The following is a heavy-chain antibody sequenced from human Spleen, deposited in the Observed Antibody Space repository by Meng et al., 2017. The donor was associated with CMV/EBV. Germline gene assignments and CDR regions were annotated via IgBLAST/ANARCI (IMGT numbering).Heavy chain of an antibody. V-gene: IGHV4-34*01. D-gene: IGHD6-13*01. CDR2: ITHSGST. J-gene: IGHJ4*02. Sequence: TCAISGGSFSGYYWSWIRQPPGKGLEWIGEITHSGSTNYNPSLKNRVTISVDTSKNQFSLRLSSVTAADTGVYYCASQRAGTAVLIYWGQGTLVTVSS. CDR1: GGSFSGYY. CDR3: ASQRAGTAVLIY.